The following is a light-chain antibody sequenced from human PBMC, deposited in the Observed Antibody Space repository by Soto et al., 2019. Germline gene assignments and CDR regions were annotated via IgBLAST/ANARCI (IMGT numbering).Light chain of an antibody. Sequence: EIVLTQSPGTLSLSPGERATLSCRASQSVGTTFLTWYQQKPGQAPRLLIYSASSRATGIPDRFSGSGSGTDFTLTISRLEPEDSAVYYCQQYGDSPTFGQVTKVEIK. CDR3: QQYGDSPT. CDR1: QSVGTTF. V-gene: IGKV3-20*01. J-gene: IGKJ1*01. CDR2: SAS.